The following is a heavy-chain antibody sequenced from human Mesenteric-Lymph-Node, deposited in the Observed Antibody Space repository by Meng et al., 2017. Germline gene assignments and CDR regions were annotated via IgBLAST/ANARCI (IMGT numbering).Heavy chain of an antibody. CDR1: GFTFDDYA. V-gene: IGHV3-9*03. CDR2: ISWNSGSI. CDR3: AKDGDSSGTAVDI. D-gene: IGHD6-19*01. Sequence: SLKISCAASGFTFDDYAMHWVRQAPGKGLEWVSGISWNSGSIGYADSVKGRFNISRDNAKNSLYLQMNSLRAEDMALYDCAKDGDSSGTAVDIWGQGTMVTVSS. J-gene: IGHJ3*02.